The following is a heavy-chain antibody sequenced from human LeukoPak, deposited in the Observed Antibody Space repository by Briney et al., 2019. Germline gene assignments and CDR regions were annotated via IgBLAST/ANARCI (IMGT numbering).Heavy chain of an antibody. Sequence: GGSLRLSCAASGITFSSYWMSWVRQAPGKGLEWVANIKQDGSERYYVDSMKGRFTISRDNAKNSLYLQMNSLRAEDTAVYYCARGLAAFRDYYASGSLDYWGQGALVTVSS. V-gene: IGHV3-7*01. CDR3: ARGLAAFRDYYASGSLDY. CDR2: IKQDGSER. CDR1: GITFSSYW. D-gene: IGHD3-10*01. J-gene: IGHJ4*02.